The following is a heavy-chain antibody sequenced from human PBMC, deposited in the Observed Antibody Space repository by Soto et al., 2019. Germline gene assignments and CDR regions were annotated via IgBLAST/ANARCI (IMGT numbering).Heavy chain of an antibody. CDR1: GFTFSNYA. CDR2: ISYNGGNR. D-gene: IGHD2-21*01. J-gene: IGHJ6*02. CDR3: ARGDREDTAVVIGVRPGEYGVDV. Sequence: QVQLVESGGGVVEPGRSLRLSCAASGFTFSNYAMHWVRQAPGKGLECVAVISYNGGNRFYRDYVKGRFPISRDNSKNTVNLRVDRMRYEDAAVYYCARGDREDTAVVIGVRPGEYGVDVWGQGTTVTVSS. V-gene: IGHV3-30*04.